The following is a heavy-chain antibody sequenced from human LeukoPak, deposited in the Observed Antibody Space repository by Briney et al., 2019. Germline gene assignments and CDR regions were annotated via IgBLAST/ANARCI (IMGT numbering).Heavy chain of an antibody. J-gene: IGHJ4*02. CDR3: ARGYYYESSGYFFDY. Sequence: GGSLRLSCAASGFTFSSYSMNWVRQAPGKGLEWVSSISSSTGYIYYADSVKGRFTISRDNAENSLYLQMNSLRAEDTAVYYCARGYYYESSGYFFDYWGRGTLVTVPS. CDR2: ISSSTGYI. CDR1: GFTFSSYS. V-gene: IGHV3-21*01. D-gene: IGHD3-22*01.